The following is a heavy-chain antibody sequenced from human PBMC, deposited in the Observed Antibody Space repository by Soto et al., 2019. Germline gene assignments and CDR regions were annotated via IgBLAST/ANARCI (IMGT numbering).Heavy chain of an antibody. CDR2: ISYDGSNK. CDR1: GFTFSSYA. J-gene: IGHJ4*02. Sequence: QVRLVESGGGVVQPGRSLRLSCAASGFTFSSYAMHWVRQAPGKGLEWVAVISYDGSNKYYADSVKGRFTISRDNSKNTLYLQMNSLRAEDTAVYYCARGSYYYDSSDYYPFDYWGQGTLVTVSS. CDR3: ARGSYYYDSSDYYPFDY. V-gene: IGHV3-30-3*01. D-gene: IGHD3-22*01.